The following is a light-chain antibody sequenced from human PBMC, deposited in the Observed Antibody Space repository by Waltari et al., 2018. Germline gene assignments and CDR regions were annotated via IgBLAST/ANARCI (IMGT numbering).Light chain of an antibody. CDR2: ATS. CDR3: QQYSDWPPGT. J-gene: IGKJ3*01. Sequence: EIVMTQSPATLSVSPGERATLSCRASQSSSNTLAWYQQQPGQAPRLLVYATSARATGVPARFSGSGSGTEFTLTINSLQSEDFAVYYCQQYSDWPPGTFGPGTKVDIK. CDR1: QSSSNT. V-gene: IGKV3-15*01.